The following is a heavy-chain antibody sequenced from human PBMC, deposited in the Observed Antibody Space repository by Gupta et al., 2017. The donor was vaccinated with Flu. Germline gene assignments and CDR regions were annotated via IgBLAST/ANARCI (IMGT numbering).Heavy chain of an antibody. CDR2: VGYSGNT. D-gene: IGHD1-1*01. CDR3: TRRITYGTTLDY. V-gene: IGHV4-39*01. CDR1: GGSISDTSYY. J-gene: IGHJ4*02. Sequence: QLQLQESGPGLVKPSETLSLICTVSGGSISDTSYYWGWIRQPPGKGLEWIGNVGYSGNTCYNPSLKSRVTISVDTAKKQVSLKLRYVHAADTAVYYWTRRITYGTTLDYWDQGSLVQVS.